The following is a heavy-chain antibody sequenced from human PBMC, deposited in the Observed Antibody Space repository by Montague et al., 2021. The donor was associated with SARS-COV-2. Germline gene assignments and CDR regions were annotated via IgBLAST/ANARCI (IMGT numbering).Heavy chain of an antibody. CDR3: ARGRQHFNMIVVVMTGGEYYFDY. CDR2: INHRGTP. CDR1: GGSFSDYF. Sequence: SETLSLTCAVYGGSFSDYFWTWIRQPPGKGLEWIGEINHRGTPNYNPSLKSRVSISVDTSKNQFSLYLGSVTAAATAVYYCARGRQHFNMIVVVMTGGEYYFDYWGQGTLVTVSS. V-gene: IGHV4-34*01. D-gene: IGHD3-22*01. J-gene: IGHJ4*02.